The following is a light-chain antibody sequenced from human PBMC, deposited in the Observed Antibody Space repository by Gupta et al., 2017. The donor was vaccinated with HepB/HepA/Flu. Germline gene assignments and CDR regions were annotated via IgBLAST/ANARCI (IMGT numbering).Light chain of an antibody. CDR2: KAS. Sequence: DIQMTQSPPTLSASVGDRVTITCRASQNINVWLAWYQQKPGEAPKLLIYKASSLESGVPSRFSGSGSGTEFTLTISSLQPDDFATYFCQQYNTYSQTLGQGTKVEIK. J-gene: IGKJ1*01. CDR3: QQYNTYSQT. CDR1: QNINVW. V-gene: IGKV1-5*03.